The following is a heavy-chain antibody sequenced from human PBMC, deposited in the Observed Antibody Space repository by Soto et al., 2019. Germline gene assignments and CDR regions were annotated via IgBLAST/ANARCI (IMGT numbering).Heavy chain of an antibody. CDR2: IYGGGGST. CDR1: GFTFSGYW. Sequence: GGSLRLSCAVSGFTFSGYWMHWVRQAPGKGLVWVSRIYGGGGSTSYADSVKGRFTISRDNSKNTLYLRMNSLRAEDTAVYYCAKGCIAAAGTGTKASRLLSYYFDYWGQGTLVTVPS. J-gene: IGHJ4*02. V-gene: IGHV3-74*01. CDR3: AKGCIAAAGTGTKASRLLSYYFDY. D-gene: IGHD6-13*01.